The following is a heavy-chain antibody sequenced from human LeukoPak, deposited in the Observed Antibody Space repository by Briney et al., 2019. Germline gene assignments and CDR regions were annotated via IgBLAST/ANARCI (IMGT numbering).Heavy chain of an antibody. CDR1: GYTFTSYD. CDR2: MNPNSGNT. CDR3: ARGYYGSGSYYKFGY. V-gene: IGHV1-8*01. J-gene: IGHJ4*02. D-gene: IGHD3-10*01. Sequence: ASVKVSCKASGYTFTSYDINWVRQATGQGLEWMGWMNPNSGNTGYAQRFQGRVTMTRNTSISTAYMELSSLRSEDTAVYYCARGYYGSGSYYKFGYWGQGTLVTVSS.